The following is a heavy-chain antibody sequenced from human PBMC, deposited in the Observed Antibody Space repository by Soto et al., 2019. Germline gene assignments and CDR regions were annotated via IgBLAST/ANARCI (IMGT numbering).Heavy chain of an antibody. CDR3: ARDPMGRYYGSGSYYFDY. Sequence: QVQLVESGGGVVQPGRSLRLSCAASGFTFSSYAMHWVRQAPCKGLEWVAVISYDGSNKYYADSVKGRFTISRDNSKNTLYLQMNSLRAEDTAVYYCARDPMGRYYGSGSYYFDYWGQGTLVTVSS. J-gene: IGHJ4*02. CDR1: GFTFSSYA. V-gene: IGHV3-30-3*01. CDR2: ISYDGSNK. D-gene: IGHD3-10*01.